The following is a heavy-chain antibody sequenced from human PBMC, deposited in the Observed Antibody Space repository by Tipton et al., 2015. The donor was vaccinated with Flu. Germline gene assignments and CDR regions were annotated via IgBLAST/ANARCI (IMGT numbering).Heavy chain of an antibody. Sequence: TLSLTCAVYGGSFSAYYWTWIRQPPGKGLEWIGKINHSGSTNYNSSLKSRVTISVDTSKIQFSLKMSSVTAADTAVYFCARRDYSNYVSQPKNWFDLWGQGILVTVSA. CDR2: INHSGST. V-gene: IGHV4-34*01. D-gene: IGHD4-11*01. CDR3: ARRDYSNYVSQPKNWFDL. CDR1: GGSFSAYY. J-gene: IGHJ5*02.